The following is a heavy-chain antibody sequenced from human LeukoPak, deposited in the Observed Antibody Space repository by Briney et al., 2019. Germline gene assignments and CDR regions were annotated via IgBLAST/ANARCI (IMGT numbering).Heavy chain of an antibody. CDR2: VYYRGTT. D-gene: IGHD3-10*01. CDR3: ARLRHYYGSGNSYYFGIDV. Sequence: SETLSLTCTVSGGSVSSGSYYWSWIRQPPGRGLEWVGYVYYRGTTNYNPSLTSRVTISLDTSKKQFSLNLRSVTAADTAVYFCARLRHYYGSGNSYYFGIDVWGQGTTVTVSS. CDR1: GGSVSSGSYY. V-gene: IGHV4-61*01. J-gene: IGHJ6*02.